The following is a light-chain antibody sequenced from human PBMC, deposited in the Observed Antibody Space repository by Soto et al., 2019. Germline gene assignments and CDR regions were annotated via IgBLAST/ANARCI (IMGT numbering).Light chain of an antibody. CDR1: QSISSY. CDR3: QQTFSSPLT. CDR2: AAS. V-gene: IGKV1-39*01. Sequence: DIQMTQAPSSRSAWVGDRVTITCRASQSISSYLNWYQQKPGKAPKLLIYAASSLQSGVPSRFSGSGSGTDFTLTISSLQPEDFATYFCQQTFSSPLTFGGGTKVDIK. J-gene: IGKJ4*01.